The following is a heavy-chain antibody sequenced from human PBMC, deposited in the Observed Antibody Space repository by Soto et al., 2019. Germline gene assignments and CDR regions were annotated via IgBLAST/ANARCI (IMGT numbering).Heavy chain of an antibody. CDR1: GFNFDNFA. CDR2: IGWNTGNI. CDR3: AKARGGYRHRDFDS. Sequence: VQLVESGGASVQPGRSLRLFCAASGFNFDNFAMHWVRQAPGKGLEWVSGIGWNTGNIGYGDSVEGRFTISRDNAKKTLYLQMDSLRSEDTALYYCAKARGGYRHRDFDSRGQGTLVTVSS. D-gene: IGHD1-26*01. V-gene: IGHV3-9*01. J-gene: IGHJ4*02.